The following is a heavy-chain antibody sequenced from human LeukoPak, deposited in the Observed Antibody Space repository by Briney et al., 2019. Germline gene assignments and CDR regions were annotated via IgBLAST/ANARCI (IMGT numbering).Heavy chain of an antibody. D-gene: IGHD2-15*01. Sequence: GESLKISCQGSGYSFTNYWIGWVRQMPGKGLEWMGIIYPGDSDTRYSPSFQDQVTFSADKSSSTAYLQWSSLKASDTAMYYCARWGGGGGEAGIVVVVAGTPTYFDYWGQGTLVTVSS. J-gene: IGHJ4*02. V-gene: IGHV5-51*01. CDR3: ARWGGGGGEAGIVVVVAGTPTYFDY. CDR2: IYPGDSDT. CDR1: GYSFTNYW.